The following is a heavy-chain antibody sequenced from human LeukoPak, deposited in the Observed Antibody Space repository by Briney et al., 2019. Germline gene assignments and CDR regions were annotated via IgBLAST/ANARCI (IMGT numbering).Heavy chain of an antibody. Sequence: SETLSLTCTVSGGSVSSGSCYWSWIRQPPGKGLEWIGYIYYSGSTNYNPSLKSRVTISVDTSKNQFSLKLSSVTAADTAVYYCARGDDSSGWYGTTTFDYWGQGTLVTVSS. J-gene: IGHJ4*02. V-gene: IGHV4-61*01. D-gene: IGHD6-19*01. CDR3: ARGDDSSGWYGTTTFDY. CDR2: IYYSGST. CDR1: GGSVSSGSCY.